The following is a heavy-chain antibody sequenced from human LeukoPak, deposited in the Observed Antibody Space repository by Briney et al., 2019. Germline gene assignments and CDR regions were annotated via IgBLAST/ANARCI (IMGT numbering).Heavy chain of an antibody. Sequence: GGSLRLSCAASGFTFSGYAMSWVRQAPGKGLEWVSAIVGGGGTTFYADSVKGRLTISRDNSKNTVFLQMNSLRAEDTAVYYCAKDRNFADPIVATGYWGQGTLVTVSS. CDR2: IVGGGGTT. V-gene: IGHV3-23*01. D-gene: IGHD5-12*01. J-gene: IGHJ4*02. CDR3: AKDRNFADPIVATGY. CDR1: GFTFSGYA.